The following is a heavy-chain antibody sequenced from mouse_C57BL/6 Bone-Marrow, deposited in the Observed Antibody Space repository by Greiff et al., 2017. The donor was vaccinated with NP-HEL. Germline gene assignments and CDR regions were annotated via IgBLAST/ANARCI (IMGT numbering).Heavy chain of an antibody. Sequence: VQLVESGPELVKPGASVKISCKASGYAFSSSWMNWVKQRPGKGLEWIGRIYPGDGDTNYNGKFKGKATLTADKSSSTAYMQLSTLTSEDSAFYFCARWLLPFAYRGQGTLVTVSA. CDR1: GYAFSSSW. CDR2: IYPGDGDT. D-gene: IGHD2-3*01. J-gene: IGHJ3*01. V-gene: IGHV1-82*01. CDR3: ARWLLPFAY.